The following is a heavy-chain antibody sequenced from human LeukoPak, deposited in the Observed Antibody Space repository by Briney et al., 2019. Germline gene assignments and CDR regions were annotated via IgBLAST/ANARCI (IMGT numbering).Heavy chain of an antibody. D-gene: IGHD3-22*01. CDR3: AKGRGYYDSSGYDY. CDR2: LSGNGASI. V-gene: IGHV3-23*01. J-gene: IGHJ4*02. CDR1: GFTFRTFA. Sequence: GGSLRLSCAASGFTFRTFAMSWVRQAPGKGLEWVSGLSGNGASIYSADSVKGRFTISRDNSKNTLYLQMNSLRAEDTAVYYCAKGRGYYDSSGYDYWGQGTLVTVSS.